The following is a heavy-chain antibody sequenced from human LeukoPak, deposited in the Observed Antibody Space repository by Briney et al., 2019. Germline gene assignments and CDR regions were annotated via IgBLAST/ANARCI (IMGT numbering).Heavy chain of an antibody. CDR3: ARWTTVTRAFDY. Sequence: ASVKVSCKASGYTFTSHDINWVRQATGQGLEWMGWMNPNSGNTGYAQKFQGRVTFTRDTSISTAYMELSSLRSEDTAVYYCARWTTVTRAFDYWGQGTLVTVSS. J-gene: IGHJ4*02. CDR2: MNPNSGNT. D-gene: IGHD4-17*01. V-gene: IGHV1-8*03. CDR1: GYTFTSHD.